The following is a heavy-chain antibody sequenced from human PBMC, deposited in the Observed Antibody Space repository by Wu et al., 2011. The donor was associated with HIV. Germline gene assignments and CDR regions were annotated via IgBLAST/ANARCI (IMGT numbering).Heavy chain of an antibody. CDR1: GYTITGYY. D-gene: IGHD1-1*01. J-gene: IGHJ5*02. CDR3: ARDGPRDWNDENWFDP. Sequence: QVQLVQSGAEVKKPGASVKVSCKASGYTITGYYIHWVRQAPGQGLEWMGWINPNSGGTNYAQKFQGRVTMTRDTSISTAYMELSSLRSDDTAVYYCARDGPRDWNDENWFDPGAREPGHRLL. V-gene: IGHV1-2*02. CDR2: INPNSGGT.